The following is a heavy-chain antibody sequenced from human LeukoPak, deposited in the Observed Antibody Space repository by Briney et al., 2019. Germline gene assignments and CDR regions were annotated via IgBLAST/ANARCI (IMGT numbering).Heavy chain of an antibody. Sequence: GGSLRLSCAASGFTFNSYAMNWVRQAPGKGLEWVSTINTSGGSTYYADSVKGRFTISRDNSKNTLYLQMNSLRAEDTAVYYCARDKTALYSSSWYPHPFDYWGQGTLVTVSS. CDR2: INTSGGST. V-gene: IGHV3-23*01. D-gene: IGHD6-13*01. J-gene: IGHJ4*02. CDR3: ARDKTALYSSSWYPHPFDY. CDR1: GFTFNSYA.